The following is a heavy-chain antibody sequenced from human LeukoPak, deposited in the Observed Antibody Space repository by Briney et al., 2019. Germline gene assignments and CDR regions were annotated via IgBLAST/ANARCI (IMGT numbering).Heavy chain of an antibody. CDR3: ERGAYTVYSSDP. D-gene: IGHD6-19*01. V-gene: IGHV3-74*01. Sequence: GGSLRLSCVTSGFTFSRYWMHWVRQAPGKGLVWVSRINSDGRSTNYADSVKGRFSISRDNAENTLYLQMNSLRVEDTAVYYCERGAYTVYSSDPGGQDTLVTVS. CDR2: INSDGRST. CDR1: GFTFSRYW. J-gene: IGHJ5*02.